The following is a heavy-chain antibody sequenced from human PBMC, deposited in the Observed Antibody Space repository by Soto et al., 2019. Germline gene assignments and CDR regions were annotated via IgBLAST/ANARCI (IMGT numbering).Heavy chain of an antibody. CDR3: ARGEEITIFGVVIIRGMDV. Sequence: SVKVSCKASGGTFSSYAISWVRQAPGQGLEWMGGIIPIFGTANYAQKFQGRVTITADKSTRTAYMELSSLRSEDTAVYYCARGEEITIFGVVIIRGMDVWGQGTTVAVSS. J-gene: IGHJ6*02. CDR2: IIPIFGTA. CDR1: GGTFSSYA. V-gene: IGHV1-69*06. D-gene: IGHD3-3*01.